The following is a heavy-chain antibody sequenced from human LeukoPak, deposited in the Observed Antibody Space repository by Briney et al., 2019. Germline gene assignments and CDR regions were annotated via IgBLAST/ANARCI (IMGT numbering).Heavy chain of an antibody. D-gene: IGHD1-1*01. Sequence: PSETLSLTCTVSGGSIRSHHWTWIGQAPGKRLEWIGYTFYTGATYYNPSLRSRVTISIDTSKNQFSLKVTSVTTADTAVYYCAKRDRGGWFDPWGQGTLVTVSS. CDR1: GGSIRSHH. CDR3: AKRDRGGWFDP. CDR2: TFYTGAT. J-gene: IGHJ5*02. V-gene: IGHV4-59*11.